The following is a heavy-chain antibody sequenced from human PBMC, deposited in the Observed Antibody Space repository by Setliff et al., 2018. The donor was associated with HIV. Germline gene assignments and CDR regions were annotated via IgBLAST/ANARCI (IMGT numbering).Heavy chain of an antibody. Sequence: GGSLRLSCVASGFTVSSYYMSWVRQAPGKGLEWVSTIHSGGSTYHANSVKGRFTLSRDTSKNTLFLQMNSLRPEDTAVYYCARVRLYNTALDYWGQGTLVTVSS. J-gene: IGHJ4*02. CDR3: ARVRLYNTALDY. CDR1: GFTVSSYY. V-gene: IGHV3-66*02. D-gene: IGHD3-3*01. CDR2: IHSGGST.